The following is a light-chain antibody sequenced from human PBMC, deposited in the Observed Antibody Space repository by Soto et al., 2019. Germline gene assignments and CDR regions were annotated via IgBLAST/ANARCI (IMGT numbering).Light chain of an antibody. CDR3: QKYITYRT. J-gene: IGKJ1*01. V-gene: IGKV1-5*01. Sequence: DIQMTQSPSTLSASVGDRVTITCRASQSIRSWLAWYQQKPGKAPKLLIYDASSLERGVPSRFSGSGSGTEFTLTISSLQPDDFATYYCQKYITYRTFGQGTKVEIK. CDR2: DAS. CDR1: QSIRSW.